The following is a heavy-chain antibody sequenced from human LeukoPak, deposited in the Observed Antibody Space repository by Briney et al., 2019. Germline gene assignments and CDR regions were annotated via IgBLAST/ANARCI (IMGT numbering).Heavy chain of an antibody. CDR1: GFTFSNYA. CDR2: ISHDGSSE. Sequence: GGSLRLSCAASGFTFSNYAMSWVRQAPGKGLEWVALISHDGSSEYYGDSMKGRFTISRDNSRNTFYLQMNSLRAEDTAVYYCASRFEWLSSFDYWGQGTLVTVSS. CDR3: ASRFEWLSSFDY. D-gene: IGHD3-3*01. J-gene: IGHJ4*02. V-gene: IGHV3-30*03.